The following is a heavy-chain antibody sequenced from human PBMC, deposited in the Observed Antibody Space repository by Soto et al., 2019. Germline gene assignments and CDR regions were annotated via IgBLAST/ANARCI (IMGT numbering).Heavy chain of an antibody. CDR3: ATANWSHHYFDP. Sequence: SETLSLTCAVYGGSFSGYYWSLLRQPPGKGLECIWEINHSGSTNYNPSLKSRVTISVDTSKNEFSLKVTSVTAADTAGYYCATANWSHHYFDPWGQGTLVTVSS. CDR1: GGSFSGYY. CDR2: INHSGST. J-gene: IGHJ5*02. V-gene: IGHV4-34*01. D-gene: IGHD1-1*01.